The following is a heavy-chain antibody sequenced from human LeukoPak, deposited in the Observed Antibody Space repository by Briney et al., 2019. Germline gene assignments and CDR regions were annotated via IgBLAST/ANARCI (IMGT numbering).Heavy chain of an antibody. J-gene: IGHJ4*02. CDR2: ISYDGSNK. V-gene: IGHV3-30*09. Sequence: GGSLRLSCAASEFTFSNYAMHWVRQAPGKGLEWVAVISYDGSNKYYADSVKGRFAISRDNSKNTLYLQTNSLRTDDTAVYYCARKGDYDSSGYWTDYWGQGTLVTVSS. CDR1: EFTFSNYA. D-gene: IGHD3-22*01. CDR3: ARKGDYDSSGYWTDY.